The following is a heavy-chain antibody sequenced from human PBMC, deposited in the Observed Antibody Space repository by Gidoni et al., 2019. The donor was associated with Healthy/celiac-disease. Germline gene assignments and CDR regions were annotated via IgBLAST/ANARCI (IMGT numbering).Heavy chain of an antibody. D-gene: IGHD2-21*02. Sequence: QVQLQQWGAGLLKPSETLSLTCAVYGGSCSGYYWSWIRQPPGKGLEWIGEINHSGSTNYNPSLKSRVTISVDTSKNQFSLKLSSVTAADTAVYYCARGLVVVTPVIWGQGTLVTVSS. J-gene: IGHJ1*01. CDR3: ARGLVVVTPVI. CDR2: INHSGST. CDR1: GGSCSGYY. V-gene: IGHV4-34*01.